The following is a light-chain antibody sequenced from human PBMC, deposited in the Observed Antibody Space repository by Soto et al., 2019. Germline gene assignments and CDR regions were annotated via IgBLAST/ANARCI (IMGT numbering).Light chain of an antibody. Sequence: QSVLTQPASVSGSPLQSITISCTGTASDVGSSNLVSWYQQYPGKAPQLIIFEATQRPSGVSSRFSGSKSGNTASLTISGLQAEDEADYYCCSYAGRSTLYVFGTGTKVTVL. CDR2: EAT. V-gene: IGLV2-23*01. J-gene: IGLJ1*01. CDR1: ASDVGSSNL. CDR3: CSYAGRSTLYV.